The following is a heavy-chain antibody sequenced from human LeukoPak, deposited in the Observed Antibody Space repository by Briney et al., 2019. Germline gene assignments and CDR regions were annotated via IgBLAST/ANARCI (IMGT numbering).Heavy chain of an antibody. CDR3: ARARNEDY. CDR2: ISSGSSTI. Sequence: GGSLRLSCAASGFTFSSYSMNWVRQAPGKGLEWVSYISSGSSTIYYADSVKGRFTISRDNAKNSLYLRMNSLRAEDTAVYYCARARNEDYWGQGTLVTVS. J-gene: IGHJ4*02. V-gene: IGHV3-48*01. D-gene: IGHD1-1*01. CDR1: GFTFSSYS.